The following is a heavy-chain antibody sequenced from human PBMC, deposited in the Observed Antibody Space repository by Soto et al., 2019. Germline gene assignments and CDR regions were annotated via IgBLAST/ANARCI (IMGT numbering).Heavy chain of an antibody. CDR2: AFSSGST. CDR1: GGSLSSYY. CDR3: ARVAFSCFGMDV. J-gene: IGHJ6*02. Sequence: SETLSLTCIVPGGSLSSYYWSWVRQPAGKGREWIGRAFSSGSTNYNASLKSRVTMSIDTSKNEVSLTLRSVTAADTGVYYCARVAFSCFGMDVWGPGTTVTVSS. V-gene: IGHV4-4*07. D-gene: IGHD3-3*02.